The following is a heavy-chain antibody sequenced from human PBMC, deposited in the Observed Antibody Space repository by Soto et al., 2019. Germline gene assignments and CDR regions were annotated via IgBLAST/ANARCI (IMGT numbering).Heavy chain of an antibody. Sequence: GGSLRLSCAASGFTFSSYWMSWVRQVPGKGLEWVANIKQDGSEKYYVDSVKGRFTISRDNAKNSLYLQMNSLRAEDTAVYYCARYFSRSGYYYYYYGMDVWGQGTTVTVSS. CDR2: IKQDGSEK. CDR3: ARYFSRSGYYYYYYGMDV. D-gene: IGHD3-22*01. CDR1: GFTFSSYW. J-gene: IGHJ6*02. V-gene: IGHV3-7*05.